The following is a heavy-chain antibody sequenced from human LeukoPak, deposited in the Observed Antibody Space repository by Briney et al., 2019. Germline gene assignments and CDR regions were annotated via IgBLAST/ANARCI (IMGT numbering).Heavy chain of an antibody. CDR1: GGTFSSYA. V-gene: IGHV1-69*06. D-gene: IGHD6-19*01. CDR2: IIPIFGTA. CDR3: ARDDRYSSGWGSVVDYYYYYYMDV. J-gene: IGHJ6*03. Sequence: GASVKVSCKASGGTFSSYAISWVRQAPGQGLEWMGGIIPIFGTANYAQKFQGRVTITADKSTSTAYMELSSLRSEDTAVYYCARDDRYSSGWGSVVDYYYYYYMDVWGKGTTVTVSS.